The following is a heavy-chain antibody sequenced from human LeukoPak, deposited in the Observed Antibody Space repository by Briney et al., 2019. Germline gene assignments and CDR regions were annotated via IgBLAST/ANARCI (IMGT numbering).Heavy chain of an antibody. CDR3: ARRGSGWSD. D-gene: IGHD6-19*01. J-gene: IGHJ4*02. Sequence: SETLSLTCAVYGGSFSGYSWTWIRQPPGKGLEWIGEIDHSGSTNYNPSLKSRVTISVDTSNNQFSLKLTSVTAADTAVYYCARRGSGWSDWGQGTLVTVS. CDR2: IDHSGST. CDR1: GGSFSGYS. V-gene: IGHV4-34*01.